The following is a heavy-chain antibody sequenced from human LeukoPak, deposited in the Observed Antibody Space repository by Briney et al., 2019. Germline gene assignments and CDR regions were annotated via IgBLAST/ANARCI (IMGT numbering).Heavy chain of an antibody. Sequence: PGGSLRLSCAASGFTFSDYYMSWLRQAPGKGLQWVSYISSSGATIYYADSVKGRFTISRDNAKNSLYLQMNSLRAEDTAVYYCARPEVVAGTYYYYYYMDVWGKGTTVTVSS. CDR1: GFTFSDYY. CDR2: ISSSGATI. J-gene: IGHJ6*03. V-gene: IGHV3-11*01. CDR3: ARPEVVAGTYYYYYYMDV. D-gene: IGHD2-15*01.